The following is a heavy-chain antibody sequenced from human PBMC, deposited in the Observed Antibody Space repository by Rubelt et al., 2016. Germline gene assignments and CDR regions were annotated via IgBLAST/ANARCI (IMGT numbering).Heavy chain of an antibody. CDR2: INAGNGNT. J-gene: IGHJ4*02. V-gene: IGHV1-3*01. Sequence: QVQLVQSGAEVKKPGASVKVSCKASGYTFTSYAMHWVRQAPGQRLEWMGWINAGNGNTKYSQKFQGRVTITRDTSASTAYMELSSLRLEETAVYYCARAQRIRLLMVYAPTFDYWGQGTLVTVSS. D-gene: IGHD2-8*01. CDR3: ARAQRIRLLMVYAPTFDY. CDR1: GYTFTSYA.